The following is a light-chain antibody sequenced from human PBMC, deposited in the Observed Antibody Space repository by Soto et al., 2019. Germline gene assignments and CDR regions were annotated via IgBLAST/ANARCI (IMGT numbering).Light chain of an antibody. CDR3: QQYNKWPLT. V-gene: IGKV3-15*01. CDR1: QSVSSN. Sequence: EIMMTQSPGNLSASPWEIATLSCRASQSVSSNLAWYQQKPGQAPRLLIYAVSTRATGIPARFSGSGSGTEFTLTISSLQSEDFAVYYCQQYNKWPLTFGQGTKVEIK. CDR2: AVS. J-gene: IGKJ1*01.